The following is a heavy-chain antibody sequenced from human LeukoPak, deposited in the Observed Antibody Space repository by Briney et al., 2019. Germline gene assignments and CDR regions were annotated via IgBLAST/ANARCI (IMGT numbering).Heavy chain of an antibody. CDR1: GFTFSSYA. V-gene: IGHV3-23*01. CDR2: ISGSGGST. J-gene: IGHJ4*02. Sequence: GGSLRLSCAASGFTFSSYAMSWVRQAPGKGLEWVSAISGSGGSTYYADSVEGRFTISRDNSKNTLYLQMNSLRAEDTAVYYCARRGYSSGWYIDYWGQGTLVTVSS. D-gene: IGHD6-19*01. CDR3: ARRGYSSGWYIDY.